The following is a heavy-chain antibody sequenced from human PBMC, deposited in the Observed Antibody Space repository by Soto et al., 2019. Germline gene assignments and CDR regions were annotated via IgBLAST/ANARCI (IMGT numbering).Heavy chain of an antibody. CDR2: ISYSGST. D-gene: IGHD3-10*01. Sequence: PSETLSLTCTVSGGSISSSNYYWGWIRQPPGKGLEWIGSISYSGSTYYNPSLKSRVTIFVDTSKNQFSLKLSSVTAADTAVYYCARHDMVRGVRSPLDYWGQGTLVTVSS. J-gene: IGHJ4*02. CDR1: GGSISSSNYY. CDR3: ARHDMVRGVRSPLDY. V-gene: IGHV4-39*01.